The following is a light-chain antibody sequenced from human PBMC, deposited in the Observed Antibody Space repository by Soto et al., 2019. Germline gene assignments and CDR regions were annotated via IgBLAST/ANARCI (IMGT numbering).Light chain of an antibody. CDR3: KQYNSYWT. Sequence: DIQMTQSPSTLSASVGDRVTITCRASQSISSWLAWYQQKAGKAPKLLIYDASSLESGVPSRFSGSGSGTDFTLTISSLQPDDFATYYCKQYNSYWTFGQGTKVDI. CDR1: QSISSW. J-gene: IGKJ1*01. V-gene: IGKV1-5*01. CDR2: DAS.